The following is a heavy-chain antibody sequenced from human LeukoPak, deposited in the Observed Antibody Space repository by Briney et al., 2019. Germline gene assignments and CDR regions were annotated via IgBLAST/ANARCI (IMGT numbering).Heavy chain of an antibody. J-gene: IGHJ4*02. V-gene: IGHV3-33*01. D-gene: IGHD4-17*01. Sequence: GGSLRLSCAASGFTFSSYGMHWVRQAPGKGLEWVAVIWYDGSNKYYADSVKGRFTISRDNSKNTLYLQMNSPRAEDTAVYYCARDRGYGDYYFDYWGQGTLVTVSS. CDR2: IWYDGSNK. CDR3: ARDRGYGDYYFDY. CDR1: GFTFSSYG.